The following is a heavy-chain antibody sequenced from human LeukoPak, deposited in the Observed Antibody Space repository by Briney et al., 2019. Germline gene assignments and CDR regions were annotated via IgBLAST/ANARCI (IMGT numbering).Heavy chain of an antibody. CDR2: ISGSGGST. J-gene: IGHJ4*02. CDR1: GFTFSSYA. Sequence: GGSLRLSCAASGFTFSSYAMSWVRQAPGKGLEWVSAISGSGGSTYYADSVKGRFTISRDNSKNTLYLQMNSLRAEDTAVYYCAKDLPHAYFDRRADLDFDYWGQGTLVTVSS. D-gene: IGHD3-9*01. V-gene: IGHV3-23*01. CDR3: AKDLPHAYFDRRADLDFDY.